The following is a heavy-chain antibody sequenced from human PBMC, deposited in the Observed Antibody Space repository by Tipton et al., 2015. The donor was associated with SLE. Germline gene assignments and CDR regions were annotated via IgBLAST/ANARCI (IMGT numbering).Heavy chain of an antibody. CDR3: SRMASTNAL. J-gene: IGHJ4*02. CDR1: GGSISGYY. Sequence: TLSLTCTVSGGSISGYYWSWIRQPPGKGLEWIAYIHSSGSTNYNPSLKSRVTISVDTSKNQFSLRLSSVTAADTAVYYCSRMASTNALWGQGTLVSVSS. D-gene: IGHD5-24*01. V-gene: IGHV4-59*01. CDR2: IHSSGST.